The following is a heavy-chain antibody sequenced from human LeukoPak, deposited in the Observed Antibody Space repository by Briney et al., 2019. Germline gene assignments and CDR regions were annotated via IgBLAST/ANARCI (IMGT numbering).Heavy chain of an antibody. V-gene: IGHV3-30-3*01. CDR2: IAYDGDNK. J-gene: IGHJ4*02. D-gene: IGHD7-27*01. CDR1: GFTFNTYA. Sequence: GGSLRLSCAASGFTFNTYAMHWVRQAPGKGLEWVAVIAYDGDNKFYADSVRGRFTIPRDNSKSTLYLQMNSLRAEDTAVYYCARDENWGSTHYWGQGTLVTVSS. CDR3: ARDENWGSTHY.